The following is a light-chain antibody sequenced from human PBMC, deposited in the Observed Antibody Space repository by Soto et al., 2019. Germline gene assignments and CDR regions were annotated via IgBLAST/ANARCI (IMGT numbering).Light chain of an antibody. CDR3: QQYYSYPPT. CDR1: QGISSY. CDR2: AAS. Sequence: AIRMTQSPSSFSASTGDRVTITCRASQGISSYLAWYQQKPGKAPKLLIYAASTLQSGVPSRFSGSGSVTDFTLTISCLQSEDFATYYCQQYYSYPPTFGQGTQLEMK. V-gene: IGKV1-8*01. J-gene: IGKJ5*01.